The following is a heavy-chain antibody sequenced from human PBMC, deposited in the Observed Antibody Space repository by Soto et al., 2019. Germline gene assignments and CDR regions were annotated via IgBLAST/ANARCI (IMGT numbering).Heavy chain of an antibody. D-gene: IGHD3-10*01. Sequence: ASVKVSCKXSGYTFTGYYMHWVRQAPGQGLEWMGWINPNSGGTNYAQKFQGRVTMTRDTSISTAYMELSRLRSDDTAVYYCARGYYYGSGSLFSWGQGTLVTVSS. V-gene: IGHV1-2*02. CDR2: INPNSGGT. CDR3: ARGYYYGSGSLFS. CDR1: GYTFTGYY. J-gene: IGHJ5*02.